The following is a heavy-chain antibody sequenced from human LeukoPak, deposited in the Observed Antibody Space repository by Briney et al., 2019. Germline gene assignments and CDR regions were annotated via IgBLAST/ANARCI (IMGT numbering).Heavy chain of an antibody. CDR1: GGSISSGGYY. CDR3: AREGSLGYSDY. J-gene: IGHJ4*02. Sequence: SETLSLTCTVSGGSISSGGYYWSWLRQHPGKGLEWIGYIYYSGSTHYNPSLKSRVTVSVDTSKNQFSLKLSSVTAADTAVYYCAREGSLGYSDYWGQGTLVTVSS. V-gene: IGHV4-31*03. CDR2: IYYSGST. D-gene: IGHD3-10*01.